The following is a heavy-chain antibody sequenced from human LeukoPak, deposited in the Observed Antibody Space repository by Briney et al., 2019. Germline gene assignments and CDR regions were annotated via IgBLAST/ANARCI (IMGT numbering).Heavy chain of an antibody. CDR3: AREGYSSTLVDY. CDR1: GFPFTIYA. J-gene: IGHJ4*02. D-gene: IGHD6-13*01. CDR2: IGGSST. V-gene: IGHV3-23*01. Sequence: PGGSLRLSCAASGFPFTIYAMSWVRQAPGKGPEWVSSIGGSSTYYADFVKGRFTISRDTSKNTMDLQMNSLRAEDTAVYYCAREGYSSTLVDYWGQGTLVTVSS.